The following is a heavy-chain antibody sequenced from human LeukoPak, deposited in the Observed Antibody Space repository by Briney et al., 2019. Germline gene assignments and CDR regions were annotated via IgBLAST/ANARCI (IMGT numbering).Heavy chain of an antibody. CDR3: ARDGDY. J-gene: IGHJ4*02. CDR1: GFTFSSYA. Sequence: GGSLRLSCAASGFTFSSYAMHWVRQAPGKGLKWVANIKQDGSEKYYVDSVKGRFTISRDNAKNSLYLQMNSLRAEDTAVYYCARDGDYWGQGTLVTVSS. CDR2: IKQDGSEK. V-gene: IGHV3-7*01.